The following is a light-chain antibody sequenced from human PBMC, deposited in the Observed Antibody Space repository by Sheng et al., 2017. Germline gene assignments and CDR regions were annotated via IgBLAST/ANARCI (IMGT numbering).Light chain of an antibody. CDR1: SSDVGSSYL. CDR2: EGS. CDR3: CSYAGSNSWI. Sequence: QSALTQPASVSGSPGQSITISCTGTSSDVGSSYLVSWYQQHPGKAPKLIIYEGSKRPSGVSNRFSGSKSGNTASLTISGLQADDEADYYCCSYAGSNSWIFGGGTKLTVL. V-gene: IGLV2-23*01. J-gene: IGLJ2*01.